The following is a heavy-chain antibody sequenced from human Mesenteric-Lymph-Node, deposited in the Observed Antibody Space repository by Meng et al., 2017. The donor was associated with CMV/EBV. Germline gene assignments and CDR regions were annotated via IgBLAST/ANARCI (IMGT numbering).Heavy chain of an antibody. D-gene: IGHD3-3*01. CDR2: ISSSSSYI. J-gene: IGHJ6*02. CDR1: GFTFSSYS. V-gene: IGHV3-21*01. CDR3: AREKGYYDFWSGHDGIYYYYGMDV. Sequence: EGSLRLSCAASGFTFSSYSMNWVRQAPGKGLEWVSSISSSSSYIYYADSVKGRFTISRDNAKNSLYLQMNSLRAEDTAVYYCAREKGYYDFWSGHDGIYYYYGMDVWGQGTTVTVSS.